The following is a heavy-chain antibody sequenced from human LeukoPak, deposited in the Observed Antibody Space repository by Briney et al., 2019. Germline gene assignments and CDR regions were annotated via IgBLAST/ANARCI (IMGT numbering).Heavy chain of an antibody. CDR2: VYTSGST. D-gene: IGHD2-15*01. Sequence: SETLSLTCTVSGGSISSDNYSWSWIRQPAGKGLEWIGRVYTSGSTNYNPSLKSRVTISVDTSKKQFSLKLSSVTAADTAVYYCARQRYCSGGSCYDFWFDPWGQGTLVTVSS. CDR1: GGSISSDNYS. V-gene: IGHV4-61*02. J-gene: IGHJ5*02. CDR3: ARQRYCSGGSCYDFWFDP.